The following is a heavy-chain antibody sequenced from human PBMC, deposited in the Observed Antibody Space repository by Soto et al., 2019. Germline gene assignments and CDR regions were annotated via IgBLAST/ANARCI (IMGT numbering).Heavy chain of an antibody. CDR3: ARGSRYYDFWSGYYTVPSYYYYGMDV. V-gene: IGHV1-69*01. Sequence: QVQLVQSGAEVKKPGSSVKVSCKASGGTFSSYAISWVRQAPGQGLEWMGGIIPIFGTANYAQKFQGRVTITADESTSTAYMEMSSLRSEDTAVYYCARGSRYYDFWSGYYTVPSYYYYGMDVWGQGTTVTVSS. D-gene: IGHD3-3*01. CDR2: IIPIFGTA. J-gene: IGHJ6*02. CDR1: GGTFSSYA.